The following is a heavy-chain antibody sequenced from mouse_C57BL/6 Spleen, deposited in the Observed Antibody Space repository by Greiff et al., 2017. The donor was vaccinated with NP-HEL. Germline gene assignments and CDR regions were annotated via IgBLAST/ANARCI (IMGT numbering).Heavy chain of an antibody. CDR2: IDPSDSET. J-gene: IGHJ2*01. CDR1: GYTFTSYW. V-gene: IGHV1-52*01. CDR3: ARDYGSSPVRNFDY. Sequence: QVQLQQPGAELVRPGSSVKLSCKASGYTFTSYWMHWVKQRPIQGLEWIGNIDPSDSETHYNQKFKDKATLTVDKSSSTAYMQLSSLTSEDSAVYYCARDYGSSPVRNFDYWGQGTTLTVSS. D-gene: IGHD1-1*01.